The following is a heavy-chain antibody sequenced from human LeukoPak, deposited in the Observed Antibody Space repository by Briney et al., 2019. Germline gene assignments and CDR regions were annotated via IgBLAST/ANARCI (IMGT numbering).Heavy chain of an antibody. CDR1: GFTFSTYT. V-gene: IGHV3-30*04. D-gene: IGHD2-21*01. CDR2: ISSDTSNK. J-gene: IGHJ6*03. Sequence: GGSLRLSCAASGFTFSTYTMFWVRQAPGKGLEWVAAISSDTSNKYYADSVKGRFTISRDNAKNSLYLQMNSLRAEDTAVYYCARDLHSGALYYYYYMDVWGKGTTVTVS. CDR3: ARDLHSGALYYYYYMDV.